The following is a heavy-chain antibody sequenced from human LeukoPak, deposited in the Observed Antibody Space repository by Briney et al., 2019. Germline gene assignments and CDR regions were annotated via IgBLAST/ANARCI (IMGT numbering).Heavy chain of an antibody. CDR1: GFTFSSTW. V-gene: IGHV3-74*03. J-gene: IGHJ4*02. CDR2: IESDGRRT. CDR3: AKDSLRKSIVGTTTRGFNDY. D-gene: IGHD1-26*01. Sequence: PGGSLRLSCAASGFTFSSTWMHWVRQVPGKELVWVARIESDGRRTTYAESVKGRFTISRDNSKNTLYLQLNSLRAEDTAIYYCAKDSLRKSIVGTTTRGFNDYWGQGTLVTVSS.